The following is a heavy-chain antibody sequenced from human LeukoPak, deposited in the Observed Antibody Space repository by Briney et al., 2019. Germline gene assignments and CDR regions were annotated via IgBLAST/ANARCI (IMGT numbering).Heavy chain of an antibody. CDR1: GYTFTKYY. D-gene: IGHD3-16*01. CDR3: AGEQGGGLSGTLGGLFAMYYTYYYMDV. CDR2: INPSDGAT. Sequence: ASVKVSCKASGYTFTKYYIHWVRQAPGQGLEWMGMINPSDGATTYAQRFQGRVTMTRDMSTTTVYMDLRSLRSEDTAVYFCAGEQGGGLSGTLGGLFAMYYTYYYMDVWGRGTTVTVSS. V-gene: IGHV1-46*01. J-gene: IGHJ6*03.